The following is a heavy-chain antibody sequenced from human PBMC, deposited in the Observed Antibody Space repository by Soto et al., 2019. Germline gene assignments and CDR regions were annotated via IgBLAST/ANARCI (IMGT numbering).Heavy chain of an antibody. V-gene: IGHV1-3*01. J-gene: IGHJ4*02. Sequence: ASVKVSCKASGYTFTSYAMHWVLQAPGQRLEWMGWINAGNGNTKYSQKFQGRVTITRDTSASTAYMELSSLRSEDTAVYYCARDAPIQLWPTEPNWGQGTLVTVSS. CDR3: ARDAPIQLWPTEPN. CDR1: GYTFTSYA. CDR2: INAGNGNT. D-gene: IGHD5-18*01.